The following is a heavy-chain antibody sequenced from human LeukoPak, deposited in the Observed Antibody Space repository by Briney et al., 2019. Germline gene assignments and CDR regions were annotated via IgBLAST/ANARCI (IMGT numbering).Heavy chain of an antibody. Sequence: SETLSLTCTVSGVSITNSAYYWGWIRQSPGKGREWVATIFFDGSTYYTPSLKSRVTIFLDTSNNHFSLRLSSVTAADTAVYYCARSPHYYDSSGYFLSWDYWGQGTLVTVSS. CDR1: GVSITNSAYY. D-gene: IGHD3-22*01. J-gene: IGHJ4*02. V-gene: IGHV4-39*02. CDR3: ARSPHYYDSSGYFLSWDY. CDR2: IFFDGST.